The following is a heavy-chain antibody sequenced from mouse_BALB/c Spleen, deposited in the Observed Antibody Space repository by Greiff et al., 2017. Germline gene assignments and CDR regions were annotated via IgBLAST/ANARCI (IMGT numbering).Heavy chain of an antibody. CDR3: ARYYGKDAMDY. CDR2: ILPGSGST. Sequence: VQLQQSGAELMKPGASVKISCKATGYTFSSYWIEWVKQRPGHGLEWIGEILPGSGSTNYNEKFKGKATFTADTSSNTAYMQLSSLTSEDSAVYYCARYYGKDAMDYWGQGTSVTVSS. V-gene: IGHV1-9*01. CDR1: GYTFSSYW. J-gene: IGHJ4*01. D-gene: IGHD2-1*01.